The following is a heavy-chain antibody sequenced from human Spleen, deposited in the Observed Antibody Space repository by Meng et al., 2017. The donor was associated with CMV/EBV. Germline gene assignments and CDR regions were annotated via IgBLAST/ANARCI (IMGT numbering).Heavy chain of an antibody. CDR1: GFTFSSYA. CDR2: IKQDGSEK. V-gene: IGHV3-7*01. D-gene: IGHD4-17*01. CDR3: ARLYGSAFDI. Sequence: GESLKISCAASGFTFSSYAMHWVRQAPGKGLEWVANIKQDGSEKYYVDSVKGRFTISRDNAKNSLYLQMNSLRAEDTAVYYCARLYGSAFDIWGQGTMVTVSS. J-gene: IGHJ3*02.